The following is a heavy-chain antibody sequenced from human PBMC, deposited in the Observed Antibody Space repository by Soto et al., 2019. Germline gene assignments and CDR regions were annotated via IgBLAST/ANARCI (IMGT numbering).Heavy chain of an antibody. CDR1: GASVSSGGYY. CDR2: IYNSGLI. J-gene: IGHJ4*02. Sequence: SETLSLTWTVSGASVSSGGYYWSWIRQHPEKGLEWIGYIYNSGLISYNPSLKSRIVVSRDTSRNQLSLKVTSVTAADTAVYFCARSRRGAVATFDLWGQGTPVTVSS. CDR3: ARSRRGAVATFDL. D-gene: IGHD2-15*01. V-gene: IGHV4-31*02.